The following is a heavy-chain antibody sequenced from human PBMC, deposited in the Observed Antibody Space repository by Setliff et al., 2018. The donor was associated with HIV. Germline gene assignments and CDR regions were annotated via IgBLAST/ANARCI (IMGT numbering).Heavy chain of an antibody. Sequence: GESLKISCAASGFTFSSYGMHWVRQAPGKGLEWVAFIRYDGSNKYYADSVKGRFTISRDNSKNTLYLQMNSLRAEDTAVYYCAKGEIAAAGREDGDGMDVWGQGTTVTVSS. CDR2: IRYDGSNK. J-gene: IGHJ6*02. D-gene: IGHD6-13*01. V-gene: IGHV3-30*02. CDR1: GFTFSSYG. CDR3: AKGEIAAAGREDGDGMDV.